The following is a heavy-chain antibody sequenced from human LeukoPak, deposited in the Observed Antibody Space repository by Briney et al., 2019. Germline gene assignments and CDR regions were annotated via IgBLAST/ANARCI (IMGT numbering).Heavy chain of an antibody. CDR2: IKQDGSEK. CDR3: ARDRNTDFWSGYYTNYFDY. Sequence: GGSLRLSCAVSGFTFSTYWMTWVRQAPGKGLEWVANIKQDGSEKYYVDSVKGVFTISRDNAKNSLHLHMNSMRAEDTAVYYCARDRNTDFWSGYYTNYFDYWGQGTLVTVSS. CDR1: GFTFSTYW. D-gene: IGHD3-3*01. V-gene: IGHV3-7*01. J-gene: IGHJ4*02.